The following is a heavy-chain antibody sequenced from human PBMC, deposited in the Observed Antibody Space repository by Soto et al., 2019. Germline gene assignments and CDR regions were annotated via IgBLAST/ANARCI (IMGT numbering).Heavy chain of an antibody. D-gene: IGHD1-26*01. CDR2: IIPIYGTA. CDR3: AKDRRADWESYYFYAMAV. Sequence: QVQLVQSGAEVKKPGSSVKVSCKASGGTFSSFTISWVRQAPGQGLEWMGGIIPIYGTANYAQKFQGRVTITADASTRRAYMELSSLRSEVTAVYYCAKDRRADWESYYFYAMAVWGQGTTVTVSS. V-gene: IGHV1-69*01. J-gene: IGHJ6*02. CDR1: GGTFSSFT.